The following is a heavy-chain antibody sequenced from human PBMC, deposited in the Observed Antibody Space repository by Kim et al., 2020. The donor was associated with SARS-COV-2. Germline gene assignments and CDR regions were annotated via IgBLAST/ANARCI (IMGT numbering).Heavy chain of an antibody. CDR3: ARRGRIAVAGTSTGVDY. J-gene: IGHJ4*02. Sequence: LKSRVTISVDTSKNQFARKLSSVTAADTAVYYCARRGRIAVAGTSTGVDYWGQGTLVTVSS. D-gene: IGHD6-19*01. V-gene: IGHV4-34*01.